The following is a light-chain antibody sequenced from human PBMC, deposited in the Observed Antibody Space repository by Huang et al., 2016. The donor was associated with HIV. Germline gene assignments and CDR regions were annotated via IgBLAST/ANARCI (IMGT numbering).Light chain of an antibody. J-gene: IGKJ3*01. V-gene: IGKV1-39*01. CDR3: QQSYSNTFT. CDR1: QSISSY. Sequence: DIQMTQSPSSLSASVGDRVIITCRASQSISSYLNWYQQQPGKAPNLMIYAASSLQSGVPSRFSGSGSGTDFTLTIRSLQPEDFATYYCQQSYSNTFTLGAGTKVDVK. CDR2: AAS.